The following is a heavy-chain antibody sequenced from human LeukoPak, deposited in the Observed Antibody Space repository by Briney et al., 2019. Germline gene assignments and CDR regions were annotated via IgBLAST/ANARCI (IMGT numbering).Heavy chain of an antibody. CDR2: INPNSGGT. CDR1: GYTFTGYY. CDR3: ARAGLGGRYGDPDFWSYYYYYMDV. V-gene: IGHV1-2*02. Sequence: PGASVKVSCKASGYTFTGYYMHWVRQAPGQGLEWMGWINPNSGGTNYAQKFQGRVTMTRDTSISTAYMELSRLRSDDTAVYYCARAGLGGRYGDPDFWSYYYYYMDVWGKGTTVTVSS. D-gene: IGHD3-3*01. J-gene: IGHJ6*03.